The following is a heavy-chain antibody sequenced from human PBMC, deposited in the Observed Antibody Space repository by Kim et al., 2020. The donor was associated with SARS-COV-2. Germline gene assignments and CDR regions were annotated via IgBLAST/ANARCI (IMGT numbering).Heavy chain of an antibody. V-gene: IGHV3-72*01. CDR2: TRNKANSYTT. CDR3: SRTGARAARPYIDH. J-gene: IGHJ4*02. CDR1: GFTLSDHY. Sequence: GGSLRLSCAASGFTLSDHYMDWVRQAPGKGLEWVGRTRNKANSYTTEYAASVKGRFTISRDESKSSLYLQMNNLKTEDTAVYFCSRTGARAARPYIDHWGQGTLVTVSS. D-gene: IGHD6-6*01.